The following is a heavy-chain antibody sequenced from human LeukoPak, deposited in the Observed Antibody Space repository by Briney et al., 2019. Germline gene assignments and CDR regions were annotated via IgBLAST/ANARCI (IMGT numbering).Heavy chain of an antibody. CDR1: GGSISSGDYY. Sequence: SETLSLTCTVSGGSISSGDYYWSWIRQPPGKGLAWIGYISYSGSTYYSPSLKSRLTISVDTSKNQFSLKLSSVTAADTAVYYCARRSPTYYYYYGMDVWGQGTTVTVSS. CDR3: ARRSPTYYYYYGMDV. V-gene: IGHV4-30-4*01. CDR2: ISYSGST. J-gene: IGHJ6*02.